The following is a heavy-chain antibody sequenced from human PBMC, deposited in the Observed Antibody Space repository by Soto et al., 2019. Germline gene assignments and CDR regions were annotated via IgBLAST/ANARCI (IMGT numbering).Heavy chain of an antibody. CDR2: ISKSDYT. V-gene: IGHV3-21*01. CDR1: GFAFNNYG. Sequence: GGSLRLSCTVSGFAFNNYGINWVRQAPGKGLEWVSSISKSDYTYYSDSVKGRFTISRDNAKNSVSLQMNTLRVEDTAVYYCAREDSIIIPAVSDFWSQGTLGGVSS. CDR3: AREDSIIIPAVSDF. D-gene: IGHD2-2*01. J-gene: IGHJ4*02.